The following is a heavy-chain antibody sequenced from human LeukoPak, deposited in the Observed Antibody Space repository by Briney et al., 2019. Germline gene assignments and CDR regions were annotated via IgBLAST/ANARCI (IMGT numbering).Heavy chain of an antibody. V-gene: IGHV3-30*02. CDR3: AKAIWVAATSSWFCLDY. CDR2: IHYDGARS. J-gene: IGHJ4*02. D-gene: IGHD3-10*01. Sequence: GSLRLSCAASGFTFSGYGMHWVRQAPGKGLEWVAFIHYDGARSYYADSVKGRFTISRDNSRNTLYLQMNSLRPEDMAVYYCAKAIWVAATSSWFCLDYWGQGTLVTVSS. CDR1: GFTFSGYG.